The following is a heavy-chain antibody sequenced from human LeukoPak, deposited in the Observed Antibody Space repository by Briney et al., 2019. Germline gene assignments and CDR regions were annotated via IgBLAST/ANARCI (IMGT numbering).Heavy chain of an antibody. CDR3: ARGITMVRGVISGY. CDR1: GYTFTSYD. V-gene: IGHV1-8*01. Sequence: ASVKVSCKASGYTFTSYDINWVRQATGQGLEWMGWMNPNSGNTGYAQKFQGRVTMTRNTSISTAYMELSSLRSEDTAVYYCARGITMVRGVISGYWGQGTLVTVSS. J-gene: IGHJ4*02. D-gene: IGHD3-10*01. CDR2: MNPNSGNT.